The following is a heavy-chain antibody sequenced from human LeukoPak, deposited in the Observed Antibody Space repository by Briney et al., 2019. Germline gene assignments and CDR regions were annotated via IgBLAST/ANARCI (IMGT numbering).Heavy chain of an antibody. D-gene: IGHD2-2*02. Sequence: GGSLRLSCAASGFTFSSYGMHWVRQAPGKGLEWAAFIRYDGSNKYYADSVKGRFTISRDNSKNTLYLQMNSLRAEDTAVYYCAKDRWVVVVPAAIRGYDYWGQGTLVTVSS. J-gene: IGHJ4*02. CDR1: GFTFSSYG. CDR2: IRYDGSNK. CDR3: AKDRWVVVVPAAIRGYDY. V-gene: IGHV3-30*02.